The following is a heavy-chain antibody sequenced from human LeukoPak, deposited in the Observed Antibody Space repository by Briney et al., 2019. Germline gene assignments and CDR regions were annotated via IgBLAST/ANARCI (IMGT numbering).Heavy chain of an antibody. Sequence: GGSLRLSCAASGVTLSSYAMSWARQAPGKGLEWVSGISSSGSGGNTYYANSVKGRFTISRDNSKNTLYLQMNSLRAEDTAVYYCAKTYGGNWIDYWGQGTLVTVSS. CDR2: ISSSGSGGNT. J-gene: IGHJ4*02. D-gene: IGHD4-23*01. CDR1: GVTLSSYA. V-gene: IGHV3-23*01. CDR3: AKTYGGNWIDY.